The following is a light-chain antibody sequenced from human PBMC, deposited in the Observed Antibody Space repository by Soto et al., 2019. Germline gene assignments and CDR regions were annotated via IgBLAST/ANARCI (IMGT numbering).Light chain of an antibody. CDR1: QGVNNW. CDR2: GTS. V-gene: IGKV1D-12*01. Sequence: DIQMTQSPSSVSASVGDGVTITCRASQGVNNWLAWYQQKPGKAPKLLIYGTSILQSGVPSRFSGSGSGTDFTLTISSLQPEDFATYYCQQVNTFPSTFGQGTRLEIK. J-gene: IGKJ5*01. CDR3: QQVNTFPST.